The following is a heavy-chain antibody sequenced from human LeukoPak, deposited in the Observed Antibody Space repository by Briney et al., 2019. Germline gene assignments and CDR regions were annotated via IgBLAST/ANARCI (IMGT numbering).Heavy chain of an antibody. CDR1: EGTFSSYA. CDR2: IIPIFGTA. J-gene: IGHJ6*03. V-gene: IGHV1-69*06. Sequence: SVKVSCKASEGTFSSYAISWVRQAPGQGLEWMGGIIPIFGTANYAQKFQGRVTITADKSTSTAYVELSSLRSEDTAVYYCASSLRSGYIYYYYYMGVWGKGTTVTVSS. CDR3: ASSLRSGYIYYYYYMGV. D-gene: IGHD3-3*01.